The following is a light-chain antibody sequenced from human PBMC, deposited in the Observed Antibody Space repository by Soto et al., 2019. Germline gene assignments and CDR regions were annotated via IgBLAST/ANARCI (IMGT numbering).Light chain of an antibody. V-gene: IGLV6-57*03. CDR2: EDN. J-gene: IGLJ3*02. CDR1: SGNIASNY. Sequence: NFMLTQPLSVSESPGKTVTISFTRSSGNIASNYVHWYQQRPGSVPTTVIYEDNQRTSGVPDRFSVSIDYSSNSASLTVSGLKTEDEAEYYCKSNDAGTWVFGGGTKVTVL. CDR3: KSNDAGTWV.